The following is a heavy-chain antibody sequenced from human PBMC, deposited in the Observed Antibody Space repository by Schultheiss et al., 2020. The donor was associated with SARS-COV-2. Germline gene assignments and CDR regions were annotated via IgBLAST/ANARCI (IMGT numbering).Heavy chain of an antibody. J-gene: IGHJ3*02. CDR2: IYYSGST. CDR3: ARVRYYDSSGYYYVNAFDI. D-gene: IGHD3-22*01. CDR1: DGSISSGDYY. V-gene: IGHV4-31*03. Sequence: SETLSLTCTVSDGSISSGDYYWSWVRQHPGKGLEWIGNIYYSGSTYYNPSLESRVSFSVDASKNHFSLKLYSVTAADTAVYYCARVRYYDSSGYYYVNAFDIWGQGTMVTVSS.